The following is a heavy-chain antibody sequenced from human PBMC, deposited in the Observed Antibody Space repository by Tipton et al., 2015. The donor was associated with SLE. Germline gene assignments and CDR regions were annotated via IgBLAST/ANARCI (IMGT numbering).Heavy chain of an antibody. CDR1: GGSFSGYY. J-gene: IGHJ4*02. D-gene: IGHD1-14*01. CDR2: IYTSGST. V-gene: IGHV4-4*09. Sequence: GLVKPSETLSLTCAVYGGSFSGYYWSWIRQPPGKGLEWIGYIYTSGSTNYNPSLKSRVTISVDTSKNQFSLKLSSVTAADTAVYYCARGSINEEGAFDYWGQGTLVTVSS. CDR3: ARGSINEEGAFDY.